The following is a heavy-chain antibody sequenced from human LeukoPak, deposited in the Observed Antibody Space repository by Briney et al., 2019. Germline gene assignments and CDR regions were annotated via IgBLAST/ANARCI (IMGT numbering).Heavy chain of an antibody. Sequence: PSETLSLTCTVSGGSISSSSYYWGWIRQPPGKGLEWIGEINHSGSTNYNPSLKSRVTVSVDTSKNQFSLKLSSVTAADTAVYYCASGGAYGSGEPVFDYWGQGTLVTVSS. V-gene: IGHV4-39*07. D-gene: IGHD3-10*01. CDR3: ASGGAYGSGEPVFDY. CDR2: INHSGST. CDR1: GGSISSSSYY. J-gene: IGHJ4*02.